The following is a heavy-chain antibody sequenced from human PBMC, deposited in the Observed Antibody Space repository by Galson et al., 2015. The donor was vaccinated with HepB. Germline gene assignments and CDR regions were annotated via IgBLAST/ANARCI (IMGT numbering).Heavy chain of an antibody. V-gene: IGHV4-30-2*01. Sequence: TLSLTCAVSGGSIGSGGYSWSWIRQPPGKALEWIGYIYHSGRTYYNPSLRSRVTISLDRSKNHFSLKLTSVTAADTAVYYCANRYCTSTSCAFDPWGQGTLVTVSS. D-gene: IGHD2-2*01. CDR3: ANRYCTSTSCAFDP. J-gene: IGHJ5*02. CDR2: IYHSGRT. CDR1: GGSIGSGGYS.